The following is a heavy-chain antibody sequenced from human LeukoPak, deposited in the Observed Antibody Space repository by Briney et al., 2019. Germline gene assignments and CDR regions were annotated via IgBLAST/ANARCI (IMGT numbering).Heavy chain of an antibody. Sequence: GASLRLSCAASGFTVSSNNMSWVRQAPGKGLEWVSVIYSGGSTYYADSVKGRFTISRDNSKNTLYLQMNSLRAEDTAVYYCARGVGPRGLDWFDPWGQGTLVTVSS. J-gene: IGHJ5*02. D-gene: IGHD2-15*01. CDR1: GFTVSSNN. CDR3: ARGVGPRGLDWFDP. V-gene: IGHV3-53*01. CDR2: IYSGGST.